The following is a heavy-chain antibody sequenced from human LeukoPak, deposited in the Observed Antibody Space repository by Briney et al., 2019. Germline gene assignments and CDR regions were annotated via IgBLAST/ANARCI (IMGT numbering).Heavy chain of an antibody. V-gene: IGHV1-2*02. CDR1: GYTFTGYY. J-gene: IGHJ3*02. CDR2: INPDSGGT. Sequence: ASVKVSCKASGYTFTGYYMHWVRQAPGQGLEWVGWINPDSGGTNYAQKFQGRVTMTRDTSISTAYMELSRLRSDDTAVYYCAQLAYCGGDCYFFSDAFDIWGQGTMVTVSS. D-gene: IGHD2-21*02. CDR3: AQLAYCGGDCYFFSDAFDI.